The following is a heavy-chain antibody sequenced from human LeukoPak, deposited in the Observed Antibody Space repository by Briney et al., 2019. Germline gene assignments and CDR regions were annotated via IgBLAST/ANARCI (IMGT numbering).Heavy chain of an antibody. Sequence: PGGSLRLSCEASGFSFSNYWMSWVRQAPGKGLEWVANIQQHGSETYYVDSVKGRFTISRDNAKNSLYLQMNSLRAEDTAVYYCARDLEWGSSWYLGYWGQGTLVTVSS. J-gene: IGHJ4*02. CDR2: IQQHGSET. CDR3: ARDLEWGSSWYLGY. D-gene: IGHD6-13*01. V-gene: IGHV3-7*01. CDR1: GFSFSNYW.